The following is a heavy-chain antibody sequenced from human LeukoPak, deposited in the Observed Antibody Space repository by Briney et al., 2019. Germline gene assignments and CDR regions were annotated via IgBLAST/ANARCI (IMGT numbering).Heavy chain of an antibody. V-gene: IGHV4-34*01. CDR3: ARVGEAVPAAIYYYGMDV. Sequence: TSETLSLTCAVYGGSFSGYYWSRIRQPPGKGLEWIGEINHSGSTNYNPSLKSRVTISVDTSKNQFSLKLSSVTAADTAVYYCARVGEAVPAAIYYYGMDVWGQGTTVTVSS. J-gene: IGHJ6*02. CDR2: INHSGST. D-gene: IGHD2-2*02. CDR1: GGSFSGYY.